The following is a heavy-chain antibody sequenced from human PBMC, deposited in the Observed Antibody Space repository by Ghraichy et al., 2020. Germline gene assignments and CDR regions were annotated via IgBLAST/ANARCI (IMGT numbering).Heavy chain of an antibody. CDR1: GGSICSYY. CDR3: GAGQYYYYGMDV. V-gene: IGHV4-4*07. CDR2: IYTSGST. Sequence: SETLSLTCTVSGGSICSYYWSWIRQPAGKGLEWIGRIYTSGSTNYNPSLKSRVTMSVDTSKNQFSLKLSSVTAADTAVYYCGAGQYYYYGMDVWGQGTTVTVSS. J-gene: IGHJ6*02.